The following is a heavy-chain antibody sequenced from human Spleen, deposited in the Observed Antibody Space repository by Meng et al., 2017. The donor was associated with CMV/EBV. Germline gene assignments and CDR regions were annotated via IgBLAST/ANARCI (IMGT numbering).Heavy chain of an antibody. Sequence: LRLSCTVSGISIRSGGYYWSWNRQRPGKSLEWIGYISYTGSTDYSPSLKSRVIISVDTSKNQFSLNMRSVTAADTALYYCAKVRASGTEDYWGPGILVTVSS. CDR3: AKVRASGTEDY. CDR1: GISIRSGGYY. J-gene: IGHJ4*02. V-gene: IGHV4-31*03. CDR2: ISYTGST. D-gene: IGHD3-10*01.